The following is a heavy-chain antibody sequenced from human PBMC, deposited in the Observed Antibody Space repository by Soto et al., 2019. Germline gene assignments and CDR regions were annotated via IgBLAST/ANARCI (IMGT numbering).Heavy chain of an antibody. Sequence: QVQLQESGPGLVKPSGTLSLTCAVSGGSISSSNWWSWVRQPPGQGLEWIGEIYHSGSTNYNPSLKSRVTISVDNSKNQFSLKLSSVTAADTAVYYCASVTPDYGDTHWYFDLWGRGTLVTVSS. CDR3: ASVTPDYGDTHWYFDL. CDR2: IYHSGST. V-gene: IGHV4-4*02. CDR1: GGSISSSNW. D-gene: IGHD4-17*01. J-gene: IGHJ2*01.